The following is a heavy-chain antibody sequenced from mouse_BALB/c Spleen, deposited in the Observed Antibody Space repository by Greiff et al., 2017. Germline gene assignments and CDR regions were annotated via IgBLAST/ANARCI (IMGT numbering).Heavy chain of an antibody. Sequence: EVHLVESGGGLVQPGGSRKLSCAASGFTFSSFGMHWVRQAPEKGLEWVAYISSGSSTIYYADTVKGRFTISRDNPKNTLFLQMTSLRSEDTAMYYCARNHDYYGTPWFAYWGQGTLVTVSA. CDR2: ISSGSSTI. CDR1: GFTFSSFG. J-gene: IGHJ3*01. D-gene: IGHD1-1*01. V-gene: IGHV5-17*02. CDR3: ARNHDYYGTPWFAY.